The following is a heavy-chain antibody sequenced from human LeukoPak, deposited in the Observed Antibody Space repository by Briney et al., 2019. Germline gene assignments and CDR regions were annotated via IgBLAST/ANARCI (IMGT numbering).Heavy chain of an antibody. CDR1: GYTLTELS. CDR2: FDPEDGET. V-gene: IGHV1-24*01. CDR3: ATLGKYYDFWSGYFRDH. D-gene: IGHD3-3*01. J-gene: IGHJ4*02. Sequence: ASVKVSCKVPGYTLTELSMHWVRQAPGKGLEWMGGFDPEDGETIYAQKFQGRVTMTEDTSTDTAYMELSSLRSEDTAVYYCATLGKYYDFWSGYFRDHWGQGTLVTVSS.